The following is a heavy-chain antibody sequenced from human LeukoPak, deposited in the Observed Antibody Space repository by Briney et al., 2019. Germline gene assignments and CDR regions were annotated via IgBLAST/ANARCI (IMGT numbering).Heavy chain of an antibody. V-gene: IGHV3-7*01. CDR2: IKQDGSEK. J-gene: IGHJ5*02. Sequence: GGSLRLSCAASGFTFSSYWMSWVRQAPGKGLEWVANIKQDGSEKYYVDSVKGRFTISRDNAKNSLYLQMNSLRAEDTAVYYCARLYSSSWYVDADWFDPWGQGTLVTVSS. CDR3: ARLYSSSWYVDADWFDP. CDR1: GFTFSSYW. D-gene: IGHD6-13*01.